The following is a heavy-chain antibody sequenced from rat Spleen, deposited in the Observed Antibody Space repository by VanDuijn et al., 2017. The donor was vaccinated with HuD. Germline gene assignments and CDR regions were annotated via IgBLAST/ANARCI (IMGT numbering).Heavy chain of an antibody. CDR2: ISTSGGTT. CDR3: ARLGTDAIGNWFSY. D-gene: IGHD1-11*01. Sequence: EVQLVESGGGLVQPGRSLKLSCAASGFTFSNYGMAWVRQAPTKGLEWVASISTSGGTTYYRDSVKGRFTIPRDNAESTLYLQMDSLRSEDTATFYCARLGTDAIGNWFSYWGQGTLVTVSS. V-gene: IGHV5S23*01. CDR1: GFTFSNYG. J-gene: IGHJ3*01.